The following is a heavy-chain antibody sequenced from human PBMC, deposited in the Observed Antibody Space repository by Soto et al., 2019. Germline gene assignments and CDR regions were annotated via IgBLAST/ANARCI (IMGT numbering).Heavy chain of an antibody. Sequence: SETLSLTCTVSGGSISSSSYYWGWIRQPPGKGLEWIGSIYYSGSTYYNPSLKSRVTISVDTSKNQFSLKLSSVTAADTAVYYCAGNGWVKVPAARSWFDPWGQGTLVTVSS. V-gene: IGHV4-39*01. J-gene: IGHJ5*02. CDR3: AGNGWVKVPAARSWFDP. CDR2: IYYSGST. CDR1: GGSISSSSYY. D-gene: IGHD2-2*01.